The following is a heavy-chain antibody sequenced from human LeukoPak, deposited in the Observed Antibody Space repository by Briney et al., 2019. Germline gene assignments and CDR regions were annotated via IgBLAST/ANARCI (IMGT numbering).Heavy chain of an antibody. CDR2: ISGSGGST. D-gene: IGHD4-23*01. CDR3: AKLAVVTMDWGRVRGAFDY. J-gene: IGHJ4*02. CDR1: GFTFSSYW. V-gene: IGHV3-23*01. Sequence: GGSLRLSCAASGFTFSSYWMSWVRQAPGKGLEWVSAISGSGGSTYYADSVKGRFTISRDNSKNTLYLQMNSLRAEDTAVYYCAKLAVVTMDWGRVRGAFDYWGQGTLVTVSS.